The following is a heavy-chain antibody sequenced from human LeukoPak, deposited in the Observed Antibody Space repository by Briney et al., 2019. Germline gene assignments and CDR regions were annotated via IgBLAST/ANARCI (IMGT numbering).Heavy chain of an antibody. V-gene: IGHV4-59*12. D-gene: IGHD6-13*01. J-gene: IGHJ6*02. CDR3: AREGKQHKQLVTAYYYYGMNV. CDR2: IYYSGST. CDR1: GGSISSYY. Sequence: SETLSLTCTVSGGSISSYYWSWIRQPPGKGLEWIGSIYYSGSTYYNPSLKSRVTISVDTSKNQFSLKLSSVTAADTAVYYCAREGKQHKQLVTAYYYYGMNVWGQGTTVTVSS.